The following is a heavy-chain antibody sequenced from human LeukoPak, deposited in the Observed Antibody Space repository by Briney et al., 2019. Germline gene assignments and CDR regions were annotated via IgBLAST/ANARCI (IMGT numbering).Heavy chain of an antibody. CDR3: AKDRSPITMIVVVITLDY. CDR1: GFTFTYSW. V-gene: IGHV3-74*01. D-gene: IGHD3-22*01. CDR2: INGDKSIT. Sequence: GGSLRLSCAASGFTFTYSWMHWVRQVPGKGLVWVSRINGDKSITSYADSVKGRFTISRDNSKNTLYLQMNSLRAEDTAVYYCAKDRSPITMIVVVITLDYWGQGTLVTVSS. J-gene: IGHJ4*02.